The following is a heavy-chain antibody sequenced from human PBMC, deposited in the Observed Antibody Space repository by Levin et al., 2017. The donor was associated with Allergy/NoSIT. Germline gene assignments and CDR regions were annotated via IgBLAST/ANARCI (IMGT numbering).Heavy chain of an antibody. V-gene: IGHV3-30*18. CDR1: GFSFSYHD. CDR3: AKRAISYDSTDY. J-gene: IGHJ4*02. CDR2: ISYDGADK. Sequence: GESLKISCTASGFSFSYHDMHWVRQAPGKGLEWVAVISYDGADKYYAESVKGRFTISRDNSKNTVYLQMNSLRGEDTAVYYCAKRAISYDSTDYWGQGTLVTVSS. D-gene: IGHD5-18*01.